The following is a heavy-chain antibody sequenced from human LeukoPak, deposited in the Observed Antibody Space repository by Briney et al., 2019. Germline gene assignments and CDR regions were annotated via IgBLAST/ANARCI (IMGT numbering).Heavy chain of an antibody. CDR1: GYTLTELS. Sequence: ASVKVSCKVSGYTLTELSMHWVRQAPGKGLEWMGGFDPEDGETIYAQKLQGRVTMTTDTSTSTPYMELRSLRSDDTAVYYCARDSVGLGATTSRALDYWGQGTLVTVSS. CDR3: ARDSVGLGATTSRALDY. CDR2: FDPEDGET. V-gene: IGHV1-24*01. D-gene: IGHD1-26*01. J-gene: IGHJ4*02.